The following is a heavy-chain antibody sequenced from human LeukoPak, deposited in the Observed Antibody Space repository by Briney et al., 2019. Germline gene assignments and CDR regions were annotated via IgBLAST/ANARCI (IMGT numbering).Heavy chain of an antibody. J-gene: IGHJ6*02. CDR3: ARDSQWIQLWSHPYGMDV. CDR1: GGTFSSYA. D-gene: IGHD5-18*01. CDR2: IIPILGIA. V-gene: IGHV1-69*04. Sequence: SVKVSCKASGGTFSSYAISWVRQAPGQGLEWMGRIIPILGIANYAQKFQGRVTITADKSTSTAYMELSSLRSEDTTVYYCARDSQWIQLWSHPYGMDVWGQGTTVTVSS.